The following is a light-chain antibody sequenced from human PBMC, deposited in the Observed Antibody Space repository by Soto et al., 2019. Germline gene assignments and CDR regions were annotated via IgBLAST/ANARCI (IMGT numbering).Light chain of an antibody. Sequence: QSVLTQPRSVSGSPGQSVTISCTGTSSDVGGYNYVSWYQQQHPGKAPKLMIYDVSKRPSGVPDRFSGSKSGNTASLTISGLQAEDEADYYCCSYGGSYTWVFGGGTTLTVL. CDR2: DVS. V-gene: IGLV2-11*01. J-gene: IGLJ3*02. CDR3: CSYGGSYTWV. CDR1: SSDVGGYNY.